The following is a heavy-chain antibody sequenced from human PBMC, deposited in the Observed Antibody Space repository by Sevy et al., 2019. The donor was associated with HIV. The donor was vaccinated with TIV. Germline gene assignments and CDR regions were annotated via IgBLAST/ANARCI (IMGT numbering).Heavy chain of an antibody. CDR3: ATPLDSSSWYGRAFDI. V-gene: IGHV3-11*01. J-gene: IGHJ3*02. Sequence: GGSLRLSCAASGFTLSDYYMSWIRQAPGKGLEWVSYISSSGSTIYYADSVKGRFTISRDNAKNSLYLQMNSLRAEDTAVYYCATPLDSSSWYGRAFDIWGQGTMVTVSS. CDR1: GFTLSDYY. D-gene: IGHD6-13*01. CDR2: ISSSGSTI.